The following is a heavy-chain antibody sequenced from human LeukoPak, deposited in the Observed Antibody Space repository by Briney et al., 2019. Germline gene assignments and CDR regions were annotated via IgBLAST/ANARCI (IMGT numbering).Heavy chain of an antibody. J-gene: IGHJ4*02. V-gene: IGHV4-61*02. D-gene: IGHD4-11*01. CDR3: ARGYSNYELNY. CDR2: IYTGGST. CDR1: GGSISSGSYY. Sequence: PSETLSLTCTVSGGSISSGSYYWSWIRQPAGKGLEWIGRIYTGGSTNYNPSLKSRVTISVDTSKNQFSLKLSSVTAADTAVYYCARGYSNYELNYWGQGTLVTVSS.